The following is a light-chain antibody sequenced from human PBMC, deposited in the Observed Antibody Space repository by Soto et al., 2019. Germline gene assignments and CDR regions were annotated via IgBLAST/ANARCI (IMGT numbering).Light chain of an antibody. CDR3: QQYGSSPRYT. CDR1: QSVSSNY. V-gene: IGKV3-20*01. Sequence: EVMLTQSPGTLSLSPGEGATLSCRASQSVSSNYLAWYQQKPGQAPRLLIYGASSRATGIPDRFSGSGSGTDFTLTISRLEPEDFAVYYCQQYGSSPRYTFGQGTKLEIK. J-gene: IGKJ2*01. CDR2: GAS.